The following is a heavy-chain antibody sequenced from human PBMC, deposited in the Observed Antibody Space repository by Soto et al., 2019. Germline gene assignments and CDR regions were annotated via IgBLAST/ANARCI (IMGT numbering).Heavy chain of an antibody. Sequence: GGSLRLSCAASGFTFSDYYMSWIRQAPGKGLEWVSYISSSGSTIYYADSVKGRFTISRDNAKNSLYLQMNSLRAEDTAVYYCGGSSDRGAFDIWGQGTMVTVSS. J-gene: IGHJ3*02. CDR3: GGSSDRGAFDI. CDR1: GFTFSDYY. V-gene: IGHV3-11*01. CDR2: ISSSGSTI. D-gene: IGHD1-26*01.